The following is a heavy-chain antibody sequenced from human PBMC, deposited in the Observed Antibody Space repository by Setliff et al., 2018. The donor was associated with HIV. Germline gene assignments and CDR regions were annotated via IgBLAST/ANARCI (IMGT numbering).Heavy chain of an antibody. CDR3: ARPGIGDSSSWYYFDY. V-gene: IGHV4-34*01. J-gene: IGHJ4*02. CDR2: INHIGIT. D-gene: IGHD6-13*01. Sequence: SETLSLTCAVYGGSFSGYYWSWIRQPPGKGPEWIGEINHIGITEDNPSLKSRVTISVDTSKNQFSLKLRSVTVADTAVYYCARPGIGDSSSWYYFDYWGQGTLVTVSS. CDR1: GGSFSGYY.